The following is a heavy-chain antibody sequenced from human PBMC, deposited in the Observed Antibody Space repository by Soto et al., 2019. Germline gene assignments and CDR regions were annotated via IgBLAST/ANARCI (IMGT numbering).Heavy chain of an antibody. CDR1: GFSVSSNY. J-gene: IGHJ5*02. V-gene: IGHV3-66*01. CDR3: ARAEVGMPTP. Sequence: EVHLVESGGGLVQPGGSLRLSCAASGFSVSSNYMIWVRQAPGKGLEWVSVIYTGGGTKYADSVKGRFTISRDNSKNTVYLQMNSLRVEDTAVYYCARAEVGMPTPWGQGTLVTVSS. CDR2: IYTGGGT. D-gene: IGHD2-21*01.